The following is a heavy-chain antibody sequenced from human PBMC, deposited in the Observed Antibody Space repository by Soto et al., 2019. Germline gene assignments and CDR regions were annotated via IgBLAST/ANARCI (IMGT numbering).Heavy chain of an antibody. D-gene: IGHD3-10*01. CDR3: AREYYYDSASYRGMDV. Sequence: SETLSLTCTVSGASISPYYWTWIRQPPGKGLEWIGYIFSSGNTNYNPSLKSRVTISVDTSKYQFSLKLSSVTAADTAVYHCAREYYYDSASYRGMDVWGQGTTVTVSS. J-gene: IGHJ6*02. V-gene: IGHV4-59*01. CDR1: GASISPYY. CDR2: IFSSGNT.